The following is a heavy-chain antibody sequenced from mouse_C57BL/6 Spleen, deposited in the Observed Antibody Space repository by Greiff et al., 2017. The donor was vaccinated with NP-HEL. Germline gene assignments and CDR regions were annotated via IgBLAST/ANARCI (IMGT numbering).Heavy chain of an antibody. CDR1: GFTFSSYG. D-gene: IGHD3-2*02. CDR2: ISSGGSYT. V-gene: IGHV5-6*01. CDR3: ARQLRLDAMDY. J-gene: IGHJ4*01. Sequence: EVHLVESGGDLVKPGGSLKLSCAASGFTFSSYGMSWVRQTPDKRLEWVATISSGGSYTYYPDSVKGRFTISRDNAKNTLYLQMSSLKSEDTAMYYCARQLRLDAMDYWGQGTSVTVSS.